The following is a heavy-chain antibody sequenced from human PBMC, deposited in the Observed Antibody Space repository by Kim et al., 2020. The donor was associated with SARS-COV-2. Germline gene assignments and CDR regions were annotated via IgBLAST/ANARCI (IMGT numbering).Heavy chain of an antibody. J-gene: IGHJ4*02. D-gene: IGHD3-10*01. V-gene: IGHV1-18*01. Sequence: ASVKVSCKASGYTFTSYGISWVRQAPGQGLEWMGWISAYNGNTNYAQKLQGRVTMTTDTSTSTAYMELRSLRSDDTAVYYCARAHITMVRGVMIYWGQGTLVTVSS. CDR3: ARAHITMVRGVMIY. CDR1: GYTFTSYG. CDR2: ISAYNGNT.